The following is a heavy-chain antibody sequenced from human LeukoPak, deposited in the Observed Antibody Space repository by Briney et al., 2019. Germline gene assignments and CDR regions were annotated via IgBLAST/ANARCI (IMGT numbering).Heavy chain of an antibody. Sequence: GESLKISCKGSGYNFPSYWIAWVRQMPGKGLQWMGRIDPSDSYTIYSPSFQGDVTISADKSISTAYLQWSSLKASDTAMYYCARGGGVEYYFDYWGQGTLVTVSS. CDR2: IDPSDSYT. J-gene: IGHJ4*02. D-gene: IGHD3-16*01. CDR3: ARGGGVEYYFDY. CDR1: GYNFPSYW. V-gene: IGHV5-10-1*01.